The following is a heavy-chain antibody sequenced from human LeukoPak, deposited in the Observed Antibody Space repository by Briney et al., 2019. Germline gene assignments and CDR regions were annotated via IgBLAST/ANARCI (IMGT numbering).Heavy chain of an antibody. CDR2: INAGNGNT. CDR3: ARDWGDCSSTSCYNNWFDP. J-gene: IGHJ5*02. Sequence: ASVQVSCKASGYTFTSYAMHWVRQAPGQRLEWMGWINAGNGNTKYSQKFQGGVTITRDTSASTAYMELSSLRSEDTAVYYCARDWGDCSSTSCYNNWFDPWGQGTLVTVSS. V-gene: IGHV1-3*01. D-gene: IGHD2-2*01. CDR1: GYTFTSYA.